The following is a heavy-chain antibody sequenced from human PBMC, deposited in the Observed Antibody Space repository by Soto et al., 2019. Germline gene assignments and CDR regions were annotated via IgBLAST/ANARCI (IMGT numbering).Heavy chain of an antibody. CDR1: GGTFSSYA. CDR3: ARDLKGPNHYYYYGMDV. CDR2: IIPIFGTA. Sequence: QVQLVQSGAEVKKPGSSVKVSCKASGGTFSSYAISWARQAPGQGLEWMGGIIPIFGTANYAQKFQGRVTITADETTSTAYMALSSLRSEDTAVYYCARDLKGPNHYYYYGMDVWGRGTTVTVAS. J-gene: IGHJ6*02. V-gene: IGHV1-69*01.